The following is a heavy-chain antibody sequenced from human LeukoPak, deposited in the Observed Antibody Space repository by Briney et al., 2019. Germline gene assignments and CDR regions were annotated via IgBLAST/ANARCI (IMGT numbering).Heavy chain of an antibody. J-gene: IGHJ1*01. Sequence: SETLSLTCTVSGGSVSSGSYYWSWIRPPPGKGLAWIGYIYYSGSTNYNPSLKSRVTISVDTSKNQFSLKLSSVTAADTAVYYCARQEIVVVTPGDFQHWGQGTLVTVSS. CDR3: ARQEIVVVTPGDFQH. CDR2: IYYSGST. V-gene: IGHV4-61*01. CDR1: GGSVSSGSYY. D-gene: IGHD2-21*02.